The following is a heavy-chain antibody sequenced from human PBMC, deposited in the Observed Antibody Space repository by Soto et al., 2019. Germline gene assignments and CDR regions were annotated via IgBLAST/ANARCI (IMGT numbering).Heavy chain of an antibody. D-gene: IGHD1-1*01. V-gene: IGHV3-30-3*01. CDR1: VFTFSSYA. J-gene: IGHJ4*02. CDR3: ARKGTSSYFDH. CDR2: ISYDGSNK. Sequence: GGSLRLSCAASVFTFSSYAMHLVRQSPGKGLEWVAVISYDGSNKYYADSVKGRFTISRDNSKNTLYLQMNSLRAEDTAVYYCARKGTSSYFDHWGQGTLVTVSS.